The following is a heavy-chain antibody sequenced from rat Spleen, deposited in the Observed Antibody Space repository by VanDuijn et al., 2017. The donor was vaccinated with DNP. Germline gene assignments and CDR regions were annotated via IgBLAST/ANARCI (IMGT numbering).Heavy chain of an antibody. CDR1: GFSLTNYG. CDR3: ARAATDYWYFDF. CDR2: IWGHGNT. Sequence: QVQLKESGPVLVQASETLSLTCTVSGFSLTNYGVIWVRQSPGKGLEWMGKIWGHGNTDNNSALKSRLSINRDTSKSQVFLKMNSLQTEDTATYYCARAATDYWYFDFWGPGTMVTVSS. J-gene: IGHJ1*01. D-gene: IGHD1-11*01. V-gene: IGHV2S75*01.